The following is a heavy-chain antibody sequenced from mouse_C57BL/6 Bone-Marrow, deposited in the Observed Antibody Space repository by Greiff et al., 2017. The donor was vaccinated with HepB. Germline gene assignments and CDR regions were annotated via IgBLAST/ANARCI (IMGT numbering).Heavy chain of an antibody. CDR2: ISDGGSYT. D-gene: IGHD1-1*01. V-gene: IGHV5-4*01. J-gene: IGHJ3*01. CDR3: ARVGYYGSSLFAY. Sequence: EVQLQESGGGLVKPGGSLKLSCAASGFTFSSYAMSWVRQTPEKRLEWVATISDGGSYTYYPDNVKGRFTISRDNAKNNLYLQMSHLKSEDTAMYYCARVGYYGSSLFAYWGQGTLVTVSA. CDR1: GFTFSSYA.